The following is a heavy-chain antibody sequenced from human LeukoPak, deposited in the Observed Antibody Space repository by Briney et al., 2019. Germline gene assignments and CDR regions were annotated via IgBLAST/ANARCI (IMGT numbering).Heavy chain of an antibody. CDR2: ISSNGGNT. Sequence: GGSLRLSCAASGFTFSTYAMHWVRQAPGKGLEYVSAISSNGGNTYYEDSVKGRFTISRDNSKNTLYLQMGSLRAEDMAVYYCARDSSSTYYFDSWGQGTLVTVSS. V-gene: IGHV3-64*02. J-gene: IGHJ4*02. CDR1: GFTFSTYA. D-gene: IGHD6-6*01. CDR3: ARDSSSTYYFDS.